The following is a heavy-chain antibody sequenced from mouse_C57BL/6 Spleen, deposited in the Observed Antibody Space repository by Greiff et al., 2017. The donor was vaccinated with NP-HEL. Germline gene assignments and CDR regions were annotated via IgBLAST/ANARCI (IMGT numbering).Heavy chain of an antibody. Sequence: VQLQQPGTELVKPGASVKLSCKASGYTFTSYWMHWVKQRPGQGLEWIGNINPSNGGTNYNEKFKSKATLTVDKSSSTAYMQLSSLTSEDSAVYYCARRGIYDGLYPYAMDYWGQGTSGTVSS. CDR1: GYTFTSYW. V-gene: IGHV1-53*01. CDR2: INPSNGGT. CDR3: ARRGIYDGLYPYAMDY. D-gene: IGHD2-3*01. J-gene: IGHJ4*01.